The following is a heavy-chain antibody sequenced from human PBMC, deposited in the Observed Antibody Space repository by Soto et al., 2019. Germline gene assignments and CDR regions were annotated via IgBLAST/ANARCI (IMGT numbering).Heavy chain of an antibody. CDR3: ARERESEVYSSGNRDYYYMDV. D-gene: IGHD3-10*01. CDR2: IYYSGST. Sequence: QLQLQESGPGLVKPSETLSLTCTVSGGSISSSSYYWGWIRQPPGKGLEWIGSIYYSGSTYYNPSLKSRVTISVDTSKNQFSLKLSSVTAADTAVYYCARERESEVYSSGNRDYYYMDVWGKGTTVTVSS. CDR1: GGSISSSSYY. V-gene: IGHV4-39*02. J-gene: IGHJ6*03.